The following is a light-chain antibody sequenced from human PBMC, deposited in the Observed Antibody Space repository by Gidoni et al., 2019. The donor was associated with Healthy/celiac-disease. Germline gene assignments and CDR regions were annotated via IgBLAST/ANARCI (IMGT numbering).Light chain of an antibody. CDR1: QSISSW. CDR3: QQYNSYSYT. Sequence: NQMPHSPSTLSASVGDRVTITCRASQSISSWLAWYQQKPGKAPKLLIYDASSLESGVPSRFSGSGSGTEFTLTISSLQPDDFATYYCQQYNSYSYTYGQGTKLEIK. CDR2: DAS. J-gene: IGKJ2*01. V-gene: IGKV1-5*01.